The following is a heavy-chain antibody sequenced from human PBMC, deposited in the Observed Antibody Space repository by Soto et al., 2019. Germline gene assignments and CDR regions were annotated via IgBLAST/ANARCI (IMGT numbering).Heavy chain of an antibody. Sequence: QVQLVESGGGVLQPGRSLRLSCAASGFTFSSFAMHWVRQAPGKGLEWVAFISYDGSNTYYADYVKGRVTISRDKSKKQVYLEINSLRAEDTAVYHCAKDLTLGIVGAWGHYFEYWGQGTLVAVSS. CDR2: ISYDGSNT. D-gene: IGHD1-26*01. CDR3: AKDLTLGIVGAWGHYFEY. V-gene: IGHV3-30-3*01. J-gene: IGHJ4*02. CDR1: GFTFSSFA.